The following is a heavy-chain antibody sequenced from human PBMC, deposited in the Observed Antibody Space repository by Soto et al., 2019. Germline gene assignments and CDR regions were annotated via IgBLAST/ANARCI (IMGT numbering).Heavy chain of an antibody. CDR3: TREGSSGSTGNWFDP. CDR2: MNPNTGNT. Sequence: QVQLVQSGAEVKKPGASVKVSCEASGYTFTYHHIAWERQATGQGLEWMGWMNPNTGNTDIAQKFQGRLTMTRNTSISKAYMELSSLRSEDTAVYYCTREGSSGSTGNWFDPWGQGTLVTVSS. D-gene: IGHD3-10*01. J-gene: IGHJ5*02. V-gene: IGHV1-8*01. CDR1: GYTFTYHH.